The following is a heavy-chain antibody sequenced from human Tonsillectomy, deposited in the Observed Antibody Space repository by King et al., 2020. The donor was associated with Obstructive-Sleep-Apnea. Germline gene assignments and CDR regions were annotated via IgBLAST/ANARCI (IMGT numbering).Heavy chain of an antibody. Sequence: VQLVESGGGLVHPGGSLKLSCEASGLSFSDSEMQWGRQASGNGLEWVGRIRGRGGKYATMYAASVRGRFTISRDNTKNTAYLQMNSLKSEDTAVYYCNAILGGIRDWGQGSLVTVSS. CDR3: NAILGGIRD. CDR1: GLSFSDSE. CDR2: IRGRGGKYAT. D-gene: IGHD3-16*02. V-gene: IGHV3-73*01. J-gene: IGHJ1*01.